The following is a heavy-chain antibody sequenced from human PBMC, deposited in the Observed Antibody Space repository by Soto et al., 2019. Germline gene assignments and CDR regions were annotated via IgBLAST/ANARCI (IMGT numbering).Heavy chain of an antibody. Sequence: ASVKVSCKASGYTFTSYAMHWVRQAPGQRLEWMGWINAGNGNTKYSQKFQGRVTITRDTSASTAYMELSSLRSEDTAVYYCASGGIIDPLYSSPNYYYYMDVWGKGTTVTVSS. CDR2: INAGNGNT. CDR1: GYTFTSYA. CDR3: ASGGIIDPLYSSPNYYYYMDV. D-gene: IGHD6-13*01. J-gene: IGHJ6*03. V-gene: IGHV1-3*01.